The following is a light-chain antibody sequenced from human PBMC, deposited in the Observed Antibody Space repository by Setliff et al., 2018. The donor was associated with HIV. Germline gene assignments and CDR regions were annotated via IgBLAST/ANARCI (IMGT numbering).Light chain of an antibody. CDR1: SSDVGRYNS. CDR3: SSYTSGSTQV. J-gene: IGLJ1*01. CDR2: EVI. V-gene: IGLV2-8*01. Sequence: QSALTQPPSASGSPGQSVTISCTGTSSDVGRYNSVSWYQQHPGKAPKLIIYEVIKRPSGVPDRFSGCKSGNTASLTVSGLQAADEADYYCSSYTSGSTQVFGTGTKVTVL.